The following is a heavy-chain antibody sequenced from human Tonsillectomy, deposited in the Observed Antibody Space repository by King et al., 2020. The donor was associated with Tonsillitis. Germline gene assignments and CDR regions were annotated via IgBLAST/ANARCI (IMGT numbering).Heavy chain of an antibody. V-gene: IGHV3-30*18. Sequence: VQLVESGGGVVQPGRSLRLSCAASGFTFSYYGMHWVRQAPGKGLEWVAIISYDGTNKNYADSVKGRFTISRDNSKNTLNLQMTSLRAEDTAVYYCAKGPMITPDYYFDYWGQGTLVTVSS. CDR2: ISYDGTNK. CDR3: AKGPMITPDYYFDY. D-gene: IGHD4-23*01. CDR1: GFTFSYYG. J-gene: IGHJ4*02.